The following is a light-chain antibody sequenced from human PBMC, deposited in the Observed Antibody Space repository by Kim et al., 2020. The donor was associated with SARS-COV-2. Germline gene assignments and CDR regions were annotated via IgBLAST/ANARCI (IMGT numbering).Light chain of an antibody. V-gene: IGKV3-15*01. CDR2: GAS. CDR1: QGIGIN. J-gene: IGKJ2*01. CDR3: KQYQNWPFN. Sequence: SVSPGARATLPCRAGQGIGINFACFQQKPGQRPSTLFFGASARATDVPPRFSGSGSGVDFTLTISSLQSEDFAVYYCKQYQNWPFNFGQGTKLE.